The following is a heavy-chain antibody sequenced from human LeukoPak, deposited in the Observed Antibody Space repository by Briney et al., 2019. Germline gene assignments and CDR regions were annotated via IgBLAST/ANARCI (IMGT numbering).Heavy chain of an antibody. J-gene: IGHJ4*02. CDR2: ISSSSSYI. D-gene: IGHD6-13*01. Sequence: PGGSPRLSCAASGFTFSSYSMNWVRQAPGKGLEWVSSISSSSSYIYYADSVKGRFTISRDNAKNSLYLQMNSLRAEDTAVYYCARGDSSSWYDFDYWGQGTLVTVSS. V-gene: IGHV3-21*01. CDR3: ARGDSSSWYDFDY. CDR1: GFTFSSYS.